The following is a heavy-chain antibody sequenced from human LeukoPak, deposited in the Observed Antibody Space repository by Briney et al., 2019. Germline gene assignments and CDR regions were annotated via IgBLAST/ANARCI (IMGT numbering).Heavy chain of an antibody. Sequence: GGSLRLSCAASGFTLRSYGMHWVRQAPGEGLEWVAVIWHDGSVLDYSESVKGRFTVSRGNRKNTLYLQMDSLRVEDTAVYYCARDRGQDDPIDIWGQGTLVTVSS. CDR2: IWHDGSVL. CDR1: GFTLRSYG. V-gene: IGHV3-33*01. J-gene: IGHJ4*02. D-gene: IGHD3-10*01. CDR3: ARDRGQDDPIDI.